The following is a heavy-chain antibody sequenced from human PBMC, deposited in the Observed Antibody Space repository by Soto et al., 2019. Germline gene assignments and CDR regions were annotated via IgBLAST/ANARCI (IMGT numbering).Heavy chain of an antibody. D-gene: IGHD2-15*01. V-gene: IGHV3-30-3*01. Sequence: QVQLVESGGGVVQPGRSLRLSCAASGFTFSSYAMHGVRHAPGKGLEWVAVISYDGSNKYYADSVKGRFTISRDNSKNTLYLQMNSLRDEDTAVYYFASEVVATTLSPNFDYWGQGTLVTVSS. J-gene: IGHJ4*02. CDR3: ASEVVATTLSPNFDY. CDR2: ISYDGSNK. CDR1: GFTFSSYA.